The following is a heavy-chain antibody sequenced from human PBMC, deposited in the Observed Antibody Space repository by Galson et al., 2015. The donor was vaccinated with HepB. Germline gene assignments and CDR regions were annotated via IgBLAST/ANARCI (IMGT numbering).Heavy chain of an antibody. CDR2: ISYDGNNY. V-gene: IGHV3-30*18. D-gene: IGHD2-2*01. Sequence: SLRLSCAASGFTFSSYAMHWVRQAPGKGLEWVAVISYDGNNYYYADSVKGRFTISRDNSKNTLYLQMNSLRPEDTAVYYCAKDYCSSTNCYHYGDFQHWGQGTVVTVSS. CDR1: GFTFSSYA. CDR3: AKDYCSSTNCYHYGDFQH. J-gene: IGHJ1*01.